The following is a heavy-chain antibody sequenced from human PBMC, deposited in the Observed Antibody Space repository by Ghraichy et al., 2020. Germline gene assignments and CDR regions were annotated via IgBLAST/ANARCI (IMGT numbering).Heavy chain of an antibody. Sequence: GGSLRLSCAASEFTFSSYAMHWVRQAPGKGLEWVAIIWNDGNKKYYADSVKGRFTISRDNSKNTLPLQMNSLRAEDTALYYCASAGGSSLVDAFDIWGQGTMVTVSS. CDR1: EFTFSSYA. J-gene: IGHJ3*02. V-gene: IGHV3-33*01. D-gene: IGHD3-10*01. CDR2: IWNDGNKK. CDR3: ASAGGSSLVDAFDI.